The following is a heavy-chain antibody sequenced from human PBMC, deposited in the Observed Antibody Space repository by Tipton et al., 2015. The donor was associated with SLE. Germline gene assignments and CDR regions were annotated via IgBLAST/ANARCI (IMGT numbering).Heavy chain of an antibody. CDR2: MRHSGIT. J-gene: IGHJ4*02. D-gene: IGHD6-13*01. CDR1: GASISTYY. V-gene: IGHV4-59*01. CDR3: ARGGGDSNSCQDFVR. Sequence: TLSLTCSVSGASISTYYWGWIRQAPGRGLEWVGCMRHSGITNYNPSLKSRVTMSVDTSKNQLSLNLNSVTAADTAVYYCARGGGDSNSCQDFVRWGQGALVTVSS.